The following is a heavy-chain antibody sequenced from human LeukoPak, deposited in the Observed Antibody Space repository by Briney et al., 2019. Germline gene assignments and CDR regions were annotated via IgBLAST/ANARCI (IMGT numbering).Heavy chain of an antibody. D-gene: IGHD3-10*01. CDR2: INPESGAT. Sequence: GASVRVPCKASGYPFSGYYIHWVRQGPGQGLEWLGWINPESGATKYAQRFEGRVTLTRDTSVTTVHMELSGLRYDDSAVYYCARENLNYYGSGSYLYWGQGSQVTVSS. V-gene: IGHV1-2*02. J-gene: IGHJ4*02. CDR1: GYPFSGYY. CDR3: ARENLNYYGSGSYLY.